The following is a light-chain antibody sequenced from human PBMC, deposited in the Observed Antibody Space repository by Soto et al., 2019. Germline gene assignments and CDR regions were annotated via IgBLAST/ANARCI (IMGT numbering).Light chain of an antibody. CDR3: QQYYNTPFT. J-gene: IGKJ3*01. CDR2: WAS. CDR1: QSVLYSSTNKNS. Sequence: DIVMTQSPDFLTVSLGERATINCKSSQSVLYSSTNKNSLAWYQQKPGQPPKLLIYWASTRESGVPDRFSGSGSGTDFTLTISSLQAEDVAVYYCQQYYNTPFTFGPGTKVDIK. V-gene: IGKV4-1*01.